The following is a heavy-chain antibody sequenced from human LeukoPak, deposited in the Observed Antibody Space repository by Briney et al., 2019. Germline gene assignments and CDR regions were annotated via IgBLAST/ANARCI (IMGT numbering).Heavy chain of an antibody. V-gene: IGHV3-7*04. CDR2: ISPDGSEK. CDR3: ARGGSSRFDQ. CDR1: GFTFTTYW. Sequence: GGSLRLSCAASGFTFTTYWMSWVRQAPGKGLEWVAKISPDGSEKYYVDSVKGRFTISRDNAKNSLDLQMSSLRADDTAVYYCARGGSSRFDQWGRGTLVTVSS. D-gene: IGHD6-13*01. J-gene: IGHJ4*02.